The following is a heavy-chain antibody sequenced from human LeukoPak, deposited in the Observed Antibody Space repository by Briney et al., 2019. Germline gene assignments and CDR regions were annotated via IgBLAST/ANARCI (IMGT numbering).Heavy chain of an antibody. CDR3: AREEGSSGYLGGHLDY. J-gene: IGHJ4*02. V-gene: IGHV3-23*01. Sequence: GGSLRLSCAASGFTFSNYAMNWVRQAPGKGLEWVSAISGSGGRTYYADSVKGRFTISRDNAKNTLYLQMNSLRAEDTAVYYCAREEGSSGYLGGHLDYWGQGTLVTVSS. CDR1: GFTFSNYA. D-gene: IGHD3-22*01. CDR2: ISGSGGRT.